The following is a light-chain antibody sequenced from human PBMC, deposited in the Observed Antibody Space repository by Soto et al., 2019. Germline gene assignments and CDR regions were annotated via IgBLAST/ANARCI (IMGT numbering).Light chain of an antibody. CDR1: QSISNY. CDR2: AAS. Sequence: DIQMTQSPSSLSASVGDKVTITCRASQSISNYLNWYQETPRKAPKLLIYAASGLQGGVPSRFSGTGSGTEFTLTISSLQPEDFATYYCQQSYSTPFTFGPGTKVDI. CDR3: QQSYSTPFT. J-gene: IGKJ3*01. V-gene: IGKV1-39*01.